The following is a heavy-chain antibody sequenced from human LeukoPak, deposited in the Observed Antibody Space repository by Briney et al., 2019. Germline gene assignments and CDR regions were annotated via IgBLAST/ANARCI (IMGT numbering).Heavy chain of an antibody. J-gene: IGHJ4*02. CDR2: INAGNGNT. V-gene: IGHV1-3*03. D-gene: IGHD5-24*01. CDR3: ARDAVEMAPDYFDY. Sequence: ASVKVSCKASGGTFSSYAISWVRQAPGQRLEWMGWINAGNGNTKYSQEFQGRVTMTRDMSTSTVYMELSSLRSEDTAVYYCARDAVEMAPDYFDYWGQGTLVTVSS. CDR1: GGTFSSYA.